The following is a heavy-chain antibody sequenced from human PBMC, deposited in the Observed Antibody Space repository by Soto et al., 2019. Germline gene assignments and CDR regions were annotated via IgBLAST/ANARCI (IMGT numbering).Heavy chain of an antibody. CDR2: INSNTGVT. D-gene: IGHD3-3*01. J-gene: IGHJ4*02. CDR3: ASAHFEMSGYYYALD. CDR1: GYSFTAFY. V-gene: IGHV1-2*04. Sequence: QVQLVQSGAEVKKPGASVKVSCKTSGYSFTAFYLHWIRQAPGQGLEWMGWINSNTGVTKYAQKFQGWVNMTSYTSINTAYFDLTGLTSDDTALYYCASAHFEMSGYYYALDWGQGTLVIVSS.